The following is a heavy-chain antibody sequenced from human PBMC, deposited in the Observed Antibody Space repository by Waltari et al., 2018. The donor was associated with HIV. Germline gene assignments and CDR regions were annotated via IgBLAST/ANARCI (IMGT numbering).Heavy chain of an antibody. V-gene: IGHV3-30*18. J-gene: IGHJ5*02. CDR1: GFTFSSYG. Sequence: QVQLVESGGGVVQPGRSLRLSCAASGFTFSSYGMHWVRQAPGKGLEWVEVISDDGSNKYYADAVKGRFTISRDNSKNTLYLQMNSLRAEDTAVYYCAKDPQNSSSWYFKSTNWFDPWGQGTLVTVSS. CDR2: ISDDGSNK. D-gene: IGHD6-13*01. CDR3: AKDPQNSSSWYFKSTNWFDP.